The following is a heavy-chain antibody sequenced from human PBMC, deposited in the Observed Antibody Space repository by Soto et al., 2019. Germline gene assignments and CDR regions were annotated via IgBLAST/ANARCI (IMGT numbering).Heavy chain of an antibody. V-gene: IGHV1-46*03. CDR1: GYTFTSYY. CDR2: INPSGGST. D-gene: IGHD6-6*01. Sequence: QVQLVQSGAEVKKPGASVKVSCKVSGYTFTSYYMHWVRQAPGQGLEWMGIINPSGGSTSYAQKFQGRVTMTRDTSTSTVYMELSSLRSEDTAVYYCARDLPYLEYSSSSGYYYYYYMDVWGKGTTVTVSS. CDR3: ARDLPYLEYSSSSGYYYYYYMDV. J-gene: IGHJ6*03.